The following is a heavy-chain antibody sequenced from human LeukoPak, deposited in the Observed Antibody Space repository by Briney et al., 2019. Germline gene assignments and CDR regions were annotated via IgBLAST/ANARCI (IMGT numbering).Heavy chain of an antibody. CDR3: ARFKGGTGFDY. V-gene: IGHV4-39*01. D-gene: IGHD1-26*01. J-gene: IGHJ4*02. CDR1: GGSITTTDFD. Sequence: SETLSLTCAVSGGSITTTDFDWAWIRQPPGQGFEWIATISSSGKAYYYPSLMSRVTVSVDTSKNQFSLDVTSVTAADTGLFYCARFKGGTGFDYWGRGILVIVS. CDR2: ISSSGKA.